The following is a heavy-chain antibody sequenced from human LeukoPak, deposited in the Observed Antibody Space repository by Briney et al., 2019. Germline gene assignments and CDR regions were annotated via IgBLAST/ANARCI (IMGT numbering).Heavy chain of an antibody. Sequence: GGSLRLSCAASGFTFSSYAMHWVRQAPGKGLEWVAVISYDGSNKYYADSVKGRFTISRDNSKNTLYLQMNSLRAEDTAVYYCALSPYYYDSGGLTPFFDYWGQGTLVTVSS. CDR2: ISYDGSNK. V-gene: IGHV3-30-3*01. D-gene: IGHD3-22*01. J-gene: IGHJ4*02. CDR3: ALSPYYYDSGGLTPFFDY. CDR1: GFTFSSYA.